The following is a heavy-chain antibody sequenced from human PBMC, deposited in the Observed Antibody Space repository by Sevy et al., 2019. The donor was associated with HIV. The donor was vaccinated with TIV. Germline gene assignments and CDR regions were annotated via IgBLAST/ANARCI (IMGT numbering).Heavy chain of an antibody. CDR2: IYYSGST. CDR3: ARDFASFDI. CDR1: GGSISSYY. Sequence: SETLSLTCTVSGGSISSYYWSWIRQPPGKGLEWIGHIYYSGSTNYNPSLKSRVTISVDTSKNQFSLKLSSVTAADTAVYYCARDFASFDIWGQGTMVTVSS. V-gene: IGHV4-59*01. J-gene: IGHJ3*02.